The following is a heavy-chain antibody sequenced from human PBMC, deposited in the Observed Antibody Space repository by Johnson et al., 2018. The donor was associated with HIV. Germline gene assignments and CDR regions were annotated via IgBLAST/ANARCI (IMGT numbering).Heavy chain of an antibody. CDR3: ARDHSSGPDAFDI. CDR1: GFTFSSYA. Sequence: VQVVESGGGVVQPGRSLRLSCVASGFTFSSYAMHWVRQAPGKGLEWVSGISWNSGSIAYADSVKGRFTISRDNAKTSLYLTMNSLRAEDTAVFYCARDHSSGPDAFDIWGQGTMVTVSS. CDR2: ISWNSGSI. D-gene: IGHD6-19*01. V-gene: IGHV3-9*01. J-gene: IGHJ3*02.